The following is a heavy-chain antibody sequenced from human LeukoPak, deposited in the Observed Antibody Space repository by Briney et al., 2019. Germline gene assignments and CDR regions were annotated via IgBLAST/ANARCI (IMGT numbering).Heavy chain of an antibody. D-gene: IGHD2-15*01. V-gene: IGHV1-2*02. Sequence: GASVKVSCKASGYTLTGYYMHWVRQAPGQGLEWMGLINPNSGGTNYAQKFQGRVTMTRDTSIRTAYMELSRLRSDDTAVYYCARDRRPHYCSGGSCYSELAINYWGQGTLVTVSS. CDR2: INPNSGGT. J-gene: IGHJ4*02. CDR1: GYTLTGYY. CDR3: ARDRRPHYCSGGSCYSELAINY.